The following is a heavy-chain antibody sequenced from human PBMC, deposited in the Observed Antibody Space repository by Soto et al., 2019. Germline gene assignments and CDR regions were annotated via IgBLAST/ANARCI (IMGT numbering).Heavy chain of an antibody. D-gene: IGHD6-19*01. CDR2: LNPRGGST. Sequence: QVQLVQSGAEVKKPGASVKVSCKTSGYTFTNYYLHWVRQAPGQGLEWMGILNPRGGSTTYAQKFQGRVSMTSDTSTNTFNMELSGLRSEDTAVYYCARDGRAVAGTFPDLYYYYGMDVWGQGTTVTVSS. CDR3: ARDGRAVAGTFPDLYYYYGMDV. V-gene: IGHV1-46*01. J-gene: IGHJ6*02. CDR1: GYTFTNYY.